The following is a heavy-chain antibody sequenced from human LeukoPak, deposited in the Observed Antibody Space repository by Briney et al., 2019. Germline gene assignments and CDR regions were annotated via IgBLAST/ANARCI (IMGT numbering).Heavy chain of an antibody. Sequence: GGSLRLSCAASGFTFSSYSMNWVRQAPGKGLEWVSSISSSSSYIYYADSVKGRFTISRDNAKNSLYLQMNSLRAEDTAVYYCAKEPSRLQLDWFDPWGQGTLVTVSS. V-gene: IGHV3-21*04. CDR2: ISSSSSYI. CDR3: AKEPSRLQLDWFDP. CDR1: GFTFSSYS. J-gene: IGHJ5*02. D-gene: IGHD6-13*01.